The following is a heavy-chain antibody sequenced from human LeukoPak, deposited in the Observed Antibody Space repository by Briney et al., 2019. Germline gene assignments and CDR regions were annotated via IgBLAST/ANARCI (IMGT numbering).Heavy chain of an antibody. J-gene: IGHJ4*02. CDR2: IIPIFGTA. V-gene: IGHV1-69*05. D-gene: IGHD3-22*01. CDR3: ARSTPTNYYYDSSGYTRGDY. CDR1: GGTFSSYA. Sequence: EASVKVSCKASGGTFSSYAISWVRQAPGQGLEWMGGIIPIFGTANYAQKFQGRVTITTDESTSTAYMELSSLRSEDTAVYYCARSTPTNYYYDSSGYTRGDYWGQGTLVTVSS.